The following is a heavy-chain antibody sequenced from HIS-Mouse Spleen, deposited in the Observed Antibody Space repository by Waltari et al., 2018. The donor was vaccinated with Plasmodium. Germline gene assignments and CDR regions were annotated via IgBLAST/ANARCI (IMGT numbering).Heavy chain of an antibody. CDR2: IKQDGSEK. J-gene: IGHJ2*01. D-gene: IGHD6-13*01. CDR3: ASSWYWYFDL. CDR1: GFPFGSYW. V-gene: IGHV3-7*01. Sequence: EVQLVESGGGLVQPGGSLRLPCAASGFPFGSYWRSWVRQCPGKGLEWVANIKQDGSEKYYVDSVKGRFTISRDNAKNSLYLQMNSLRAEDTAVYYCASSWYWYFDLWGRGTLVTVSS.